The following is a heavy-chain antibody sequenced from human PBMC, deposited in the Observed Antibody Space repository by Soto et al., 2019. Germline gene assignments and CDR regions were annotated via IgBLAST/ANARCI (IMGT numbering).Heavy chain of an antibody. CDR2: ISHDGSTK. V-gene: IGHV3-30-3*01. Sequence: QVQLVESGGGVVQPGTSLRVSCAASGFSFSSYSMHWVRQAPGKGLEWVAVISHDGSTKHYPDSVKGRLTISRDNSKKTLYLQMNSPRPEDTAVYYCARDGVDSSGPGFDYWGQGTLVTVSS. J-gene: IGHJ4*02. CDR3: ARDGVDSSGPGFDY. CDR1: GFSFSSYS. D-gene: IGHD3-22*01.